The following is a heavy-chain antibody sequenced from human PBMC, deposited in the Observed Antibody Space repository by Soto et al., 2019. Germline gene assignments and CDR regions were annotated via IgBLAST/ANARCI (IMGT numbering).Heavy chain of an antibody. Sequence: QVQLVESGGGVVQPGRSLRLSCAASGFTFSSYGMHWVRQAPGKGLEWVAVISYDGSNKYYADSVKGRFTISRDNSKNTLYLQMKSLRVEDTAVYYCAKDEEWFGEPNALDVWGQGTTVTVSS. CDR2: ISYDGSNK. CDR3: AKDEEWFGEPNALDV. J-gene: IGHJ6*02. V-gene: IGHV3-30*18. D-gene: IGHD3-10*01. CDR1: GFTFSSYG.